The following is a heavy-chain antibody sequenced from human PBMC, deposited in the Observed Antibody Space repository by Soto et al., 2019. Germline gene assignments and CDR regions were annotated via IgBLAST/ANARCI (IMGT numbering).Heavy chain of an antibody. J-gene: IGHJ4*02. CDR3: AAGEASSRNLAPYYVDF. CDR2: IHYSGTT. V-gene: IGHV4-59*01. Sequence: SETLSLTCTASGGSMRNYFWTWIRQPPGKGLEWIGYIHYSGTTSFFPSYNPSLRSRVTISEDTSKNQFSLKLLSVTTADTAVYFCAAGEASSRNLAPYYVDFWGQGTLVTVSS. D-gene: IGHD6-13*01. CDR1: GGSMRNYF.